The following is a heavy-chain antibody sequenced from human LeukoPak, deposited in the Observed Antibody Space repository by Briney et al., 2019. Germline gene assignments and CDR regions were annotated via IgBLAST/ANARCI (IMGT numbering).Heavy chain of an antibody. CDR1: GGSISSGGYY. CDR2: IYYSGST. CDR3: ARGRDDYSNYVVWFDP. Sequence: SETLSLTCTVSGGSISSGGYYWSWIRQHPGKGLEWIRYIYYSGSTYYNPSLKSRVTISVDTSKNQFSLKLSSVTAADTAVYYCARGRDDYSNYVVWFDPWGQGTLVTVSS. V-gene: IGHV4-31*03. J-gene: IGHJ5*02. D-gene: IGHD4-11*01.